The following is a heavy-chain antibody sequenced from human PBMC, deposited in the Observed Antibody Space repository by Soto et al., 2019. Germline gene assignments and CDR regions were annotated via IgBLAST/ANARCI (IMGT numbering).Heavy chain of an antibody. CDR3: ARGRLMYDDIEDDYYYYMDV. D-gene: IGHD3-9*01. CDR1: GYTLTSYD. V-gene: IGHV1-8*01. CDR2: MNPNSGNT. J-gene: IGHJ6*03. Sequence: ASVKVSCKASGYTLTSYDINWVRQATGQGLEWMGWMNPNSGNTGYAQKFQGRVTMTRNTSISTAYMELSSLRSEDTAVYYCARGRLMYDDIEDDYYYYMDVWGKGTTVTVSS.